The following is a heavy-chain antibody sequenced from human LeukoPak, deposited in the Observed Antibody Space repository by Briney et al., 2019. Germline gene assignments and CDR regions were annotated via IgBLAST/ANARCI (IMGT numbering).Heavy chain of an antibody. CDR1: GYTFSSHG. D-gene: IGHD3-16*01. CDR3: AKVSVCYGCYLDY. Sequence: PGGSLRLACAASGYTFSSHGLTWVRQAPGKGLEWISTINGVGDNTFYAETVKGRFTISRDNSKNTLYLQMHNLRAEDTAIYYCAKVSVCYGCYLDYWGQGTLVTVS. J-gene: IGHJ4*02. V-gene: IGHV3-23*01. CDR2: INGVGDNT.